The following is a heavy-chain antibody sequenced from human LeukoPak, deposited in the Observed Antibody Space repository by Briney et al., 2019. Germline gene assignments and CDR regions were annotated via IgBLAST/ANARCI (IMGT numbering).Heavy chain of an antibody. D-gene: IGHD6-19*01. J-gene: IGHJ4*02. CDR3: ARARGAVAIDY. CDR1: GGSISSYY. V-gene: IGHV4-59*12. CDR2: IYYSGST. Sequence: PSETLSLTCTVSGGSISSYYWSWIRQPPGKGLEWIGYIYYSGSTNYNPSLKSRVTISVDTSKNQFSLKVSSVTAADTAVYYCARARGAVAIDYWGQGTLAIVSS.